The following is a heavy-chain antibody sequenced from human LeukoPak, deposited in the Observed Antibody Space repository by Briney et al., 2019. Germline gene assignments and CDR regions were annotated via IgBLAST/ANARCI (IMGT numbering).Heavy chain of an antibody. CDR3: ARDHWENRIAAAGTCFDY. CDR2: ISSSGSTI. Sequence: GGSLRLSCAAPGFTFSDYYMSWIRQAPGKGLEWVSYISSSGSTIYYADSVKGRFTISRDNAKNSLYLQMNSLRAEDTAVYYCARDHWENRIAAAGTCFDYWGQGTLVTVSS. D-gene: IGHD6-13*01. V-gene: IGHV3-11*01. CDR1: GFTFSDYY. J-gene: IGHJ4*02.